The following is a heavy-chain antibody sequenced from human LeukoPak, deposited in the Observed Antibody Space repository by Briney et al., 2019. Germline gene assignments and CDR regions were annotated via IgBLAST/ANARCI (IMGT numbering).Heavy chain of an antibody. V-gene: IGHV3-30*01. J-gene: IGHJ4*02. CDR3: ARELFDY. CDR2: ISYDGSNK. CDR1: GFTFSSYA. Sequence: GRSLRLSCAASGFTFSSYAMHWVRQAPGKGLEWVAVISYDGSNKYYADSVKGRFTISRDNSKNTLYLQMNSLRAEGTAVYYCARELFDYWGQGTLVTVSS.